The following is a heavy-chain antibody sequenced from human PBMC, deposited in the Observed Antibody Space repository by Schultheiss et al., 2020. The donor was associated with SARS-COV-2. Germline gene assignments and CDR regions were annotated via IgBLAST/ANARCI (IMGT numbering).Heavy chain of an antibody. CDR2: ISYDGSDR. CDR3: AKDRFTIVGGSLKYYYYGMDV. J-gene: IGHJ6*02. V-gene: IGHV3-30*18. D-gene: IGHD1-26*01. Sequence: GGSLRLSCAASGFTFSSYGMHWVRQAPGKGLEWVAIISYDGSDRYYADSVKGRFTISRDNSKNTLYLQMNSLRAEDTAVYYCAKDRFTIVGGSLKYYYYGMDVWGQGTTVTVSS. CDR1: GFTFSSYG.